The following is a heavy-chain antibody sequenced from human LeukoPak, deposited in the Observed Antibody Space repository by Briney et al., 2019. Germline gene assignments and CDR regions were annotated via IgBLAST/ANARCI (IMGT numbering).Heavy chain of an antibody. CDR3: ARGVVRYYFDY. CDR1: GFTVSSNY. J-gene: IGHJ4*02. CDR2: IYSGGST. D-gene: IGHD2-15*01. V-gene: IGHV3-53*01. Sequence: GGSLRLSCAASGFTVSSNYMSWVRQAPGKGLEWVSVIYSGGSTYYADSVKGRFTISRDNSKNTLYLLMNSLRAEDTAVYYCARGVVRYYFDYWGQGTLVTVSS.